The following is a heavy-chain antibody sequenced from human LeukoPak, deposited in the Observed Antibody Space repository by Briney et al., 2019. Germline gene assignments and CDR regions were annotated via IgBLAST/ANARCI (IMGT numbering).Heavy chain of an antibody. CDR3: ARDFSAWDAFDI. V-gene: IGHV1-2*02. CDR2: ISPNSGGT. J-gene: IGHJ3*02. CDR1: GYTFTDYY. Sequence: ASVKVSCKASGYTFTDYYMHWVRQAPGQGLEWMGWISPNSGGTNYAQKFQGRVTMTRDTSISTAYMELSRLGSDDTAVYYCARDFSAWDAFDIWGQGTMVTVSS.